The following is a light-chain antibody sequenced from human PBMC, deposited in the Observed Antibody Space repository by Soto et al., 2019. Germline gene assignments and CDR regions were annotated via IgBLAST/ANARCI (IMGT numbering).Light chain of an antibody. CDR2: GAS. CDR1: QTISNY. Sequence: DIQMTQSPSSLSAXXGDRVTITCRASQTISNYLNWYQQKPGKAPNLLIYGASSLESGVPSRFSGSGSGTDFTLTISSLDPEDFATYYCQQSYSIPFTFGPGTKVDVK. J-gene: IGKJ3*01. CDR3: QQSYSIPFT. V-gene: IGKV1-39*01.